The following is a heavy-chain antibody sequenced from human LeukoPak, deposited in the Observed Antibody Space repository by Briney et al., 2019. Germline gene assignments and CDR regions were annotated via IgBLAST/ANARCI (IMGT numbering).Heavy chain of an antibody. CDR2: IHSSGRT. D-gene: IGHD3-10*01. CDR1: GGSMSPYS. J-gene: IGHJ6*02. CDR3: ARGSGGGSGSYYKDHYYGMDV. V-gene: IGHV4-4*07. Sequence: PSETLSLTCTVSGGSMSPYSWSWIRQPAGNALEWIGRIHSSGRTNYNPSLKSRVTMSVDTTKNQFSLKLNTVTAADTAVYYCARGSGGGSGSYYKDHYYGMDVWGPGTTVTVSS.